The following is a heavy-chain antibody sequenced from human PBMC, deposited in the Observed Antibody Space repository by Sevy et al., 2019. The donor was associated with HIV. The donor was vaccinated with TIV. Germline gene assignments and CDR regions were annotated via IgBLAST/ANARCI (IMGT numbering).Heavy chain of an antibody. D-gene: IGHD3-3*01. CDR2: ITLSGSST. J-gene: IGHJ6*02. CDR1: GFTFSNYE. Sequence: GGSLRLSCTASGFTFSNYEMNWVRQAPGKGLEWVSYITLSGSSTYYADSVKGRFTISRDNAKNSLYLQMNSLRAEDAAVYYCAREKTILEGRYGMDVWGQGTTVTVSS. CDR3: AREKTILEGRYGMDV. V-gene: IGHV3-48*03.